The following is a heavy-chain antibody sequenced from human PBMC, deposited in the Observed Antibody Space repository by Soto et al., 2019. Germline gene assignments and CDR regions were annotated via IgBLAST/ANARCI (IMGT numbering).Heavy chain of an antibody. J-gene: IGHJ4*02. V-gene: IGHV3-15*01. D-gene: IGHD1-26*01. CDR1: GFTFSNAW. CDR2: IKSKTDGGTT. CDR3: TEKTGQKEPFDY. Sequence: GGSLRLSCAASGFTFSNAWMSWVRQAPGKGLEWVGRIKSKTDGGTTDYAAPVKGRFTISRDDSKNTLYLQMNSLKTEDTAVYYCTEKTGQKEPFDYWGQGTLVTVSS.